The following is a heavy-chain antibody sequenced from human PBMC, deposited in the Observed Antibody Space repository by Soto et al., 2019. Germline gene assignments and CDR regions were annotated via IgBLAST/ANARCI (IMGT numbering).Heavy chain of an antibody. D-gene: IGHD4-4*01. Sequence: QVQLQQWGAGLLKPSETLSLTCAVYGGSFSGYYWSWIRQPPGKGLEWIGEINHSGSSNYNPSLKSRVTISVDTSKNQFSLKLSSVTAADTAVYYCARVRYSNYYRWFDPWGQETLVTVSS. CDR1: GGSFSGYY. CDR3: ARVRYSNYYRWFDP. J-gene: IGHJ5*02. CDR2: INHSGSS. V-gene: IGHV4-34*01.